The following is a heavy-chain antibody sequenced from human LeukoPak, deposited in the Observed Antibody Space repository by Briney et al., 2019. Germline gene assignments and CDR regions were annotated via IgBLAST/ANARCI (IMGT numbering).Heavy chain of an antibody. Sequence: GGSLRLSCAASGFTFSSYGMTWVRQAPGKGLEWVSAISGSGGSTYYADSVKGRFTISRDNSKNTLYLQMNSLRAEDTAIYYCAKAPGGGSSSRYWFDPWGQGTLVTVSS. CDR2: ISGSGGST. V-gene: IGHV3-23*01. CDR3: AKAPGGGSSSRYWFDP. D-gene: IGHD6-13*01. CDR1: GFTFSSYG. J-gene: IGHJ5*02.